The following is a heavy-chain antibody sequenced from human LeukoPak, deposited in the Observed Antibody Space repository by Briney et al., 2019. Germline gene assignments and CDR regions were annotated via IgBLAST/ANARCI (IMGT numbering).Heavy chain of an antibody. CDR1: GFTFSSYG. CDR2: ISYDGSYK. Sequence: GRSLRLSCAASGFTFSSYGMHWVRRAPGKGLEWVALISYDGSYKYYADSVKGRFTISRDNSKNTLYLQMNSLRAEDTAVYFCAKGPGSCSSTSCFFRWFDPWGQGTLVTVSS. V-gene: IGHV3-30*18. CDR3: AKGPGSCSSTSCFFRWFDP. D-gene: IGHD2-2*01. J-gene: IGHJ5*02.